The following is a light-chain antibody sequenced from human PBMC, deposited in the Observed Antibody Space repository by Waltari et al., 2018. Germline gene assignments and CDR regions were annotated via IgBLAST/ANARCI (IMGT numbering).Light chain of an antibody. CDR3: CSYAGRYVV. CDR1: SSDVVCYNL. V-gene: IGLV2-23*01. Sequence: QSALTQPASVSGSPGQSTTIPRPVTSSDVVCYNLLSCYQQYPCKAPKRMIYEGSKRPSGFSNRFSGSKSGNTASLTISGLQAEDEADYYCCSYAGRYVVFGGGTKLTVL. J-gene: IGLJ2*01. CDR2: EGS.